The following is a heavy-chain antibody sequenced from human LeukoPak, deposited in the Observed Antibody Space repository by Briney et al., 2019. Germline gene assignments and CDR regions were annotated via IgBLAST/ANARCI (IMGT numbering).Heavy chain of an antibody. J-gene: IGHJ3*02. CDR2: ISSSGSTI. CDR3: ARGYYYDSSGPFDI. CDR1: GFTFSSYE. V-gene: IGHV3-48*03. Sequence: GGSLRLSCAASGFTFSSYEMNWVRQAPGKGLEWVSYISSSGSTIYYADSVKGRFTISRDNAKNSLYLQMNSLRAEDTALYYCARGYYYDSSGPFDIWGQGTMVTVSS. D-gene: IGHD3-22*01.